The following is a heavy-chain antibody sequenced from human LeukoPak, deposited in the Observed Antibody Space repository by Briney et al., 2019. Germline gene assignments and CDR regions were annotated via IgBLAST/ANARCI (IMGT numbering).Heavy chain of an antibody. V-gene: IGHV4-61*02. CDR2: LFTSGNT. D-gene: IGHD3-10*01. CDR3: AGSVVRGVIDY. J-gene: IGHJ4*02. CDR1: GGSISSDSYF. Sequence: PSQTLSLTCTVSGGSISSDSYFWSWIRQPAGKELEFIGRLFTSGNTNYNPSLKSRVTISLDTSKNQFSLMLRSVTAADTAVYYCAGSVVRGVIDYWGQGTLVTVSS.